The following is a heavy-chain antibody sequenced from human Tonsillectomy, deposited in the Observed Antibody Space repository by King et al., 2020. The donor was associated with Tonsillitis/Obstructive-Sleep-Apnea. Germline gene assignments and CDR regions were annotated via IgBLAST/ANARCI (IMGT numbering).Heavy chain of an antibody. Sequence: VQLVESGAEVKKPRSSVKVSCKASGGTFSSYAISWVRQAPGQGLEWMGGIIPIFGTANYAQKFQGRVTITADESTSTAYMELSSLRSEDTAVYYCARVTGSGSGWFDPWGQGTLVSVSS. J-gene: IGHJ5*02. CDR2: IIPIFGTA. V-gene: IGHV1-69*01. D-gene: IGHD3-10*01. CDR1: GGTFSSYA. CDR3: ARVTGSGSGWFDP.